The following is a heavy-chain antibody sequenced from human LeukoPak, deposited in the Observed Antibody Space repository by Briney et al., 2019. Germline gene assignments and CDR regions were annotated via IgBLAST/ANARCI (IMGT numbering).Heavy chain of an antibody. V-gene: IGHV4-34*01. Sequence: SETLSLTCAVYGGSFSGYYWSWIRQPPGKGLEWIGEINHSESTNYNPSLKSRVTISVDTSKNQFSLKLSSVTAADTAVYYCARVLVVVAARSCWFDPWGQGTLVTVSS. CDR1: GGSFSGYY. J-gene: IGHJ5*02. CDR2: INHSEST. CDR3: ARVLVVVAARSCWFDP. D-gene: IGHD2-15*01.